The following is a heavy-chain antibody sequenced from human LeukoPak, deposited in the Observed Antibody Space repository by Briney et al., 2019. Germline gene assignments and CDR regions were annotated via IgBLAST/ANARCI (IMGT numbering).Heavy chain of an antibody. D-gene: IGHD3-22*01. CDR3: ARAISGYYYFDY. V-gene: IGHV4-39*07. Sequence: SETLSLTCTVSGGSISSSSYYWGWIRQPPGKGLEWIGSIYYSGSTYYNPSLKSRVTISVDTSKNQFSLKLSSVTAADTAVYYCARAISGYYYFDYWGQGTLVTVSS. J-gene: IGHJ4*02. CDR2: IYYSGST. CDR1: GGSISSSSYY.